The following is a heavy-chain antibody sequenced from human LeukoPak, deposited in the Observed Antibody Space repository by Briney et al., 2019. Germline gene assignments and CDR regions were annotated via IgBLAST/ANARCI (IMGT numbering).Heavy chain of an antibody. CDR2: IKQDGSEK. V-gene: IGHV3-7*01. CDR3: ASRSVTGWFDP. Sequence: GGSLRLSCAASGFTFSSYWMSWDRQAPGKGLEWVANIKQDGSEKYYVDSVKGRFTISRDNAKNSLYLQMNSLRAEDTAVYYCASRSVTGWFDPWGQGTLVTVSS. D-gene: IGHD4-17*01. CDR1: GFTFSSYW. J-gene: IGHJ5*02.